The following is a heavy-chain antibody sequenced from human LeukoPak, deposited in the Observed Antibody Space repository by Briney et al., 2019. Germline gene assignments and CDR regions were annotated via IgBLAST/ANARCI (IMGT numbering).Heavy chain of an antibody. CDR3: ARGPSDYGGNSAYY. D-gene: IGHD4-23*01. CDR1: GGTFSSYA. V-gene: IGHV1-69*05. J-gene: IGHJ4*02. Sequence: SVKVSCRASGGTFSSYAISWVRQAPGQGLEWMGGIIPIFGTANYAQKFQGRVTITTDESTSTAYMELSSLRSEDTAVYYCARGPSDYGGNSAYYWGQGTLVTVSS. CDR2: IIPIFGTA.